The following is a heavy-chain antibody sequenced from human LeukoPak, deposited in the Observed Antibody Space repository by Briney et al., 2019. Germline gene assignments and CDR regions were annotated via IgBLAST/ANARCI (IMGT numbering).Heavy chain of an antibody. J-gene: IGHJ4*02. CDR2: INPDSGGT. D-gene: IGHD6-19*01. CDR3: ATGSSLDGSSGWPTHYY. V-gene: IGHV1-2*02. CDR1: GYTFTGCY. Sequence: ASVKVSCKASGYTFTGCYMHWVRQAPGQGLEWMGWINPDSGGTHYAQKFQDRVTMTRDTSISTAYMELRSLRSDDTALYYCATGSSLDGSSGWPTHYYWGQGALVTVSS.